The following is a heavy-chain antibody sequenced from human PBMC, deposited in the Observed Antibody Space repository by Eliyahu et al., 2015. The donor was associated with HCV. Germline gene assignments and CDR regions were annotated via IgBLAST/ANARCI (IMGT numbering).Heavy chain of an antibody. Sequence: VKKPGSSVKVSCKASGGTFSSYAISWVRQAPGQGLEWMGGIIPIFGTANYAQKFQGRVTITADKSTSTAYMELSSLRSEDTAVFFLAGEQLCGGSCYSGYFDYWGQGTLVTVSS. CDR3: AGEQLCGGSCYSGYFDY. D-gene: IGHD2-15*01. J-gene: IGHJ4*02. CDR1: GGTFSSYA. CDR2: IIPIFGTA. V-gene: IGHV1-69*06.